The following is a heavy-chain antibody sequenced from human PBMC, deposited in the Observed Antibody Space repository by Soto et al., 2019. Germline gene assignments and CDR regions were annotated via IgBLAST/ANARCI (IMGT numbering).Heavy chain of an antibody. CDR2: IDPSDSQT. V-gene: IGHV5-10-1*01. J-gene: IGHJ4*02. CDR3: ASQIYDSDTGPNFQYYFDS. Sequence: GESLKISCKGSGYSFAGYWITWVRQKPGQGLEWMGRIDPSDSQTYYSPSFRGHVTISVTKSITTVFLQWSSLRAADTAMYYCASQIYDSDTGPNFQYYFDSWGQGTPVTVSS. CDR1: GYSFAGYW. D-gene: IGHD3-22*01.